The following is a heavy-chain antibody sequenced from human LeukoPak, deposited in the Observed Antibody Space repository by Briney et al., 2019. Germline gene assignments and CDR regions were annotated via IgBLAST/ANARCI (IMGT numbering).Heavy chain of an antibody. Sequence: PSETLSLTCTVSGASISSSTDYWGWIRQPPGKGLEWIANIYYSGSTYYNPSLKSRVTISVDTSKNQFSLRLTSVTAADTAVYYCARQTGSGLFILPGGQGTLVTVSS. CDR2: IYYSGST. J-gene: IGHJ4*02. V-gene: IGHV4-39*01. D-gene: IGHD3/OR15-3a*01. CDR1: GASISSSTDY. CDR3: ARQTGSGLFILP.